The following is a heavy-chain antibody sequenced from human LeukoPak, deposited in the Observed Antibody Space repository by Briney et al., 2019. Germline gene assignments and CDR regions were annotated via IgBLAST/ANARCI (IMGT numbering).Heavy chain of an antibody. V-gene: IGHV4-4*07. CDR1: GGSISSYY. CDR3: ARGYGDYSFDY. CDR2: IYTSEST. J-gene: IGHJ4*02. D-gene: IGHD4-17*01. Sequence: SETLSLTCTVSGGSISSYYWSWIRQPAGKGLEWIGHIYTSESTNYNPSLKSRVTISVDTSKNQFSLKLSSVTAADTAVYYCARGYGDYSFDYWGQGTLVTVSS.